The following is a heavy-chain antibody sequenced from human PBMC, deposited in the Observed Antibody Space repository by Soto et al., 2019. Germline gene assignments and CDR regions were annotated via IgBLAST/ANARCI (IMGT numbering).Heavy chain of an antibody. CDR1: GGSISSSSYY. CDR2: IYYSGST. V-gene: IGHV4-39*01. Sequence: QLQLQESGPGLVKPSETLSLTCTVSGGSISSSSYYWGWIRQPPGKGLEWIGSIYYSGSTYYNPSLKSRVTISVDTSKNQFSLKLSSVTAADTAVYYCARHTLYYCTNGVCQTPGDYWGQGTLVTVSS. J-gene: IGHJ4*02. CDR3: ARHTLYYCTNGVCQTPGDY. D-gene: IGHD2-8*01.